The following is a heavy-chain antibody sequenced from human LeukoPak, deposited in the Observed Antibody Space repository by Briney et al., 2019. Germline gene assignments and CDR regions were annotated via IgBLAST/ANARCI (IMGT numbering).Heavy chain of an antibody. CDR3: AKDSGSWYYFDY. J-gene: IGHJ4*02. CDR2: ISSSGSTI. CDR1: GFTFSDYY. D-gene: IGHD6-13*01. Sequence: PGGSLRLSCAASGFTFSDYYMSWIRQAPGKGLEWVSYISSSGSTIYYADSVKGRFTISRDNSKNTLYLQMNSLRAEDTAVYYCAKDSGSWYYFDYWGQGTLVTVSS. V-gene: IGHV3-11*01.